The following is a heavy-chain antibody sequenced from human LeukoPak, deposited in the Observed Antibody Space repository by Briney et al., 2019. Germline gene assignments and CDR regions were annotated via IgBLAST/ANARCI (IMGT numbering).Heavy chain of an antibody. J-gene: IGHJ4*02. CDR1: GFIFDSYN. V-gene: IGHV3-48*02. CDR3: ARALSQYYYDSSSAY. CDR2: ISSSSNTI. Sequence: GGSLRLSCAASGFIFDSYNMNWDRQAPGKGLEWVSHISSSSNTIYYADSVKGRFTISRDNAKNSLFLQMNSLRDEDTAVYYCARALSQYYYDSSSAYWGQGTLVTVSS. D-gene: IGHD3-22*01.